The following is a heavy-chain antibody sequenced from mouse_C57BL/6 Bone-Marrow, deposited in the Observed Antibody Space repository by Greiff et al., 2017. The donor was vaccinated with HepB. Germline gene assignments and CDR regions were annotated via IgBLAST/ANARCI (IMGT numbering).Heavy chain of an antibody. D-gene: IGHD1-1*01. V-gene: IGHV3-6*01. J-gene: IGHJ2*01. CDR2: ISYDGSN. Sequence: EVQLLESGPGLVKPSQSLSITCSVSGYSFTSGYFWNWIRELPGNKLEWMGYISYDGSNNYNPSLKNRISITRDTSKNQFFLKLNAVTTEDTATYYCARGHNYYGSSGWGKGATLTVAS. CDR1: GYSFTSGYF. CDR3: ARGHNYYGSSG.